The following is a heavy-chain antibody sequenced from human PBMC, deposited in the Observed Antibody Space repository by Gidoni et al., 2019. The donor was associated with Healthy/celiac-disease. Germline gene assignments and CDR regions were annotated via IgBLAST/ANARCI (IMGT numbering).Heavy chain of an antibody. Sequence: QVQLVESGGGVVQPGRSLRLSCAASGFTFSSYAMHWVRQAPGKGLEWVAVISYDGSNKYYADSVKGRFTISRDNSKNTLYLQMNSLRAEDTAVYYCARLSSGFYYFDYWGQGTLVTVSS. CDR3: ARLSSGFYYFDY. CDR1: GFTFSSYA. J-gene: IGHJ4*02. V-gene: IGHV3-30-3*01. D-gene: IGHD6-19*01. CDR2: ISYDGSNK.